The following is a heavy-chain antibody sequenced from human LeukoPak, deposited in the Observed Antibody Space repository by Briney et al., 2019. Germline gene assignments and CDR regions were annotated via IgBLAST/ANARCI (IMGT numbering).Heavy chain of an antibody. CDR2: ILGSGDST. J-gene: IGHJ3*02. Sequence: PGGSLRISCAASGFTFNNYAMSWVGQAPGKGLHWVSGILGSGDSTYHADSVKGRFTISRDNSKNTLYLQMNSLRADDTAVYYCASHYDSHDAFDIWGQGTMVTVSS. D-gene: IGHD3-3*01. CDR1: GFTFNNYA. CDR3: ASHYDSHDAFDI. V-gene: IGHV3-23*01.